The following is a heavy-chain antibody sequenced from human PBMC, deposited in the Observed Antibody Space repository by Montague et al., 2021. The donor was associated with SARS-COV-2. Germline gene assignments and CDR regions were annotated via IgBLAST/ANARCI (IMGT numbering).Heavy chain of an antibody. CDR3: ARELDNGYDFAY. CDR1: GFSFDTYT. J-gene: IGHJ4*02. V-gene: IGHV3-21*01. CDR2: INYNSIYI. D-gene: IGHD5-12*01. Sequence: SLRLSCAASGFSFDTYTMNWVRQAPGKGLEWVSSINYNSIYIYQIKSVRGRFTVSRDNAKDSLYLQMNSLRVEDTAVYYCARELDNGYDFAYWGQGTPVTVSS.